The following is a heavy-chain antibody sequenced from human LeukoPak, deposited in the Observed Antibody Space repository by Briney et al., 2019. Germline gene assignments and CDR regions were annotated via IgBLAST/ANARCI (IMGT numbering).Heavy chain of an antibody. V-gene: IGHV4-4*07. CDR2: IYTRGST. CDR1: GGSINNYY. D-gene: IGHD2-15*01. CDR3: ASGRYCSADICSGGDAFDI. J-gene: IGHJ3*02. Sequence: SETLSLTCTVSGGSINNYYWSWIRQPAGKGLEWIGRIYTRGSTNYNPSLKSRVTMPVDTSKNQFSLKLSSVTAADTAVYYCASGRYCSADICSGGDAFDIWGQGTMVFVSS.